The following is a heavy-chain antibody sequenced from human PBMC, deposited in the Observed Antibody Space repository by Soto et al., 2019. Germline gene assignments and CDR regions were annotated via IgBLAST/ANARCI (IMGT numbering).Heavy chain of an antibody. Sequence: ASVKVSCKASGYTFTSYDINWVRQATGQGLEWMGWMNPNSGNTGYAQKFQGRVTMTRNTSISTAYMELSSLRSEDTATYYCVRRRRLCDAGICYYSWFDSWGQGALVTVCS. V-gene: IGHV1-8*01. D-gene: IGHD2-15*01. CDR2: MNPNSGNT. CDR1: GYTFTSYD. J-gene: IGHJ5*01. CDR3: VRRRRLCDAGICYYSWFDS.